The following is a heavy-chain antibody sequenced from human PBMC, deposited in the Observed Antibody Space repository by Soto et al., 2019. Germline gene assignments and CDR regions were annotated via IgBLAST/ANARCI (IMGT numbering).Heavy chain of an antibody. J-gene: IGHJ3*02. V-gene: IGHV3-48*02. CDR1: GFTFSSDS. CDR3: AREPTVVNDAFDI. Sequence: GGSLRVSCAASGFTFSSDSMNWVRQAPGKGLEWVSYISSSSSTIYYADSVKGRFTISRDNAKNSLYLQMNSLRDEDTAVYYCAREPTVVNDAFDIWGQGTMVTVSS. D-gene: IGHD2-15*01. CDR2: ISSSSSTI.